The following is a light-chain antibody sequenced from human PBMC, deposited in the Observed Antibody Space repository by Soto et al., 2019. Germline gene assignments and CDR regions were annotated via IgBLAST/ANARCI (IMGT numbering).Light chain of an antibody. CDR2: DAS. J-gene: IGKJ2*01. Sequence: EIVLTQSPATLSLSPGERATLSCRASQSVISYLAWYQQKPGQAPRLLIYDASNRSTGIPARFSGSGSGTDFTLTISSLEPEDFAVYYCQQRSNWPPYTFGQGTKLEIK. V-gene: IGKV3-11*01. CDR1: QSVISY. CDR3: QQRSNWPPYT.